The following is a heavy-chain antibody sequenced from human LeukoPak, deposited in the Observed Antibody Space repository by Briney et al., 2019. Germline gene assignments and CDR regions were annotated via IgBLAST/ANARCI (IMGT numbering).Heavy chain of an antibody. CDR1: GYSFTSYW. CDR3: ARPYCSGGSCYLYYFDY. J-gene: IGHJ4*02. Sequence: GESLKISCKGSGYSFTSYWIGWVRQTSGKGLEWMGIIYPGDSDTRYSPSDQGQVTISVDKSISTAYLQWSSLKASDTAMYYCARPYCSGGSCYLYYFDYWGQGTLVTVSS. V-gene: IGHV5-51*01. D-gene: IGHD2-15*01. CDR2: IYPGDSDT.